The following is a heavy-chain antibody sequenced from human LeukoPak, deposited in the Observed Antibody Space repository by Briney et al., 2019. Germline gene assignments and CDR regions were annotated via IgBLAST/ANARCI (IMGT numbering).Heavy chain of an antibody. V-gene: IGHV4-31*03. D-gene: IGHD2-15*01. CDR3: ARQGYCSGGSCYLGGFDY. CDR2: TYYGGTT. Sequence: SETLSLTCTVSGGSISSGGYYWSWIRQHPGKGLEWIGYTYYGGTTYYNPSLKSRVTISVDTSNNQFSLKLSSATAADTAVYYCARQGYCSGGSCYLGGFDYWGQGTLVTVSS. J-gene: IGHJ4*02. CDR1: GGSISSGGYY.